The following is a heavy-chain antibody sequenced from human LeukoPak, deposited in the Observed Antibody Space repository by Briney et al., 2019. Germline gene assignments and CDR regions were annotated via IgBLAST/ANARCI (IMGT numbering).Heavy chain of an antibody. CDR1: GFTFSSSS. CDR2: ISSSSSYI. D-gene: IGHD1-26*01. CDR3: ARRLTEHVDY. V-gene: IGHV3-21*01. J-gene: IGHJ4*02. Sequence: GGSLRLSCAASGFTFSSSSMSWVRQAPGKGLEWVSSISSSSSYIYYADSVRGRFTISRDNAKNSLYLQMNSLRAEDTAVYYCARRLTEHVDYWGQGTLVTVSS.